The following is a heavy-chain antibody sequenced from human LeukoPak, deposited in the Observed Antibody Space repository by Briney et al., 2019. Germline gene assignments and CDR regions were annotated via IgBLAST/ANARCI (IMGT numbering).Heavy chain of an antibody. CDR2: ISGSGGST. V-gene: IGHV3-23*01. D-gene: IGHD3-10*01. Sequence: GGSLRLSCAASGFTFSSYWMSWVRQAPGKGLEWVSAISGSGGSTYYADSVKGRFTISRDNSKNTLYLQMNSLRAEDTAVYYCAKDIWGITRAFDIWGQGTMVTVSS. CDR3: AKDIWGITRAFDI. CDR1: GFTFSSYW. J-gene: IGHJ3*02.